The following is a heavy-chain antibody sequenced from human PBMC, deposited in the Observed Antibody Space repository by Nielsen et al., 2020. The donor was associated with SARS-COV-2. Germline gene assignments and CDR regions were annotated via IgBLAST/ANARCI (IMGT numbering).Heavy chain of an antibody. Sequence: ASVKVSCKASGYTFTSYAMHWVRQAPGQRLEWMGWINAGNGNTKYSQKFQGRVTITRDTSASTAYMELSSLRSEDTAVYYCARDGIAVGSFDYWGQGTLVTVSS. CDR1: GYTFTSYA. CDR3: ARDGIAVGSFDY. CDR2: INAGNGNT. V-gene: IGHV1-3*01. D-gene: IGHD6-19*01. J-gene: IGHJ4*02.